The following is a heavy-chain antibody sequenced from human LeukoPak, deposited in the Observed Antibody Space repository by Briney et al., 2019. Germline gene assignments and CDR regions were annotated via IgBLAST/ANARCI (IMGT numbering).Heavy chain of an antibody. CDR1: GFTLSEYE. CDR2: IWYDGSNK. D-gene: IGHD3-3*01. Sequence: GGSLRLSCVDSGFTLSEYEMNWVRQAPGKGLEWVAVIWYDGSNKYYADSVKGRFTISRDNSKNTLYLQMNSLRAEDTAVYYCARGSDFWSGYPSYFDYWGQGTLVTVSS. V-gene: IGHV3-33*08. J-gene: IGHJ4*02. CDR3: ARGSDFWSGYPSYFDY.